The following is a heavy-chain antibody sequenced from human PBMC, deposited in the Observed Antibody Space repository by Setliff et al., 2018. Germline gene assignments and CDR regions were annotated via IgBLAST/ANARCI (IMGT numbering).Heavy chain of an antibody. V-gene: IGHV3-23*01. J-gene: IGHJ4*02. Sequence: PGGSLRLSCAASGFTLNIYTMSWVRQAPRKGLEWVASFIAGDSSTIYADSVKGRFTIFRDISKYTLYLQMNSLSAEDTALYYCAKDFGSTWLNYFDYWGQGTLVTVSS. CDR3: AKDFGSTWLNYFDY. CDR1: GFTLNIYT. D-gene: IGHD6-13*01. CDR2: FIAGDSST.